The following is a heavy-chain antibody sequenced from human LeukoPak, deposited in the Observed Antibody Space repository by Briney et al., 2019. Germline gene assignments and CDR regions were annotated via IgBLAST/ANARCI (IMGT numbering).Heavy chain of an antibody. CDR2: ISWNSGTI. D-gene: IGHD6-6*01. CDR3: AKSTGIAARPPDY. Sequence: GRSLRLSCAASGFTFDDYAMHWVRQAPGEGLEWVSCISWNSGTIAYADSVKGRFTISRDNAKNSLYLQMNSLRAEDTALYYCAKSTGIAARPPDYWGQGTLVTVSS. J-gene: IGHJ4*02. V-gene: IGHV3-9*01. CDR1: GFTFDDYA.